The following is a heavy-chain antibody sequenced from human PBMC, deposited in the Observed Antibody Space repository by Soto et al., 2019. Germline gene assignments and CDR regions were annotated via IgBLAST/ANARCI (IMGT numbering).Heavy chain of an antibody. CDR1: GYPFTSYA. Sequence: ASVKVSCKASGYPFTSYAMHWVRQAPGQRLEWMGWINAGNGNTKYSQKFQGRVTITRDTSASTAYMELSSLRSEDTAVYYCARGRDGYKSYGWFDPWGQGTLVTVSS. CDR3: ARGRDGYKSYGWFDP. J-gene: IGHJ5*02. D-gene: IGHD5-12*01. CDR2: INAGNGNT. V-gene: IGHV1-3*01.